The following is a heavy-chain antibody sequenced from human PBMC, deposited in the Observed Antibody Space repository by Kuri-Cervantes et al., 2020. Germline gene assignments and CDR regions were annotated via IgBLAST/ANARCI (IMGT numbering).Heavy chain of an antibody. D-gene: IGHD3-10*01. CDR2: TRNKLNSYTT. Sequence: GESLKISCAASGFSFSDHYLDWVRQAPGKGLEWVGRTRNKLNSYTTEYAASVKGRFTISRDDSKNSVYLQMKSLKTEDTAVYYCAKEDEYYGSGSYYNNWGQGTLVTVSS. CDR3: AKEDEYYGSGSYYNN. J-gene: IGHJ4*02. V-gene: IGHV3-72*01. CDR1: GFSFSDHY.